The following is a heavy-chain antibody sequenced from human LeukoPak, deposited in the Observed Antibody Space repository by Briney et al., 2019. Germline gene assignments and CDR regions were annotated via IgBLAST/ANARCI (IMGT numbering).Heavy chain of an antibody. CDR1: GYTLTELS. V-gene: IGHV1-24*01. CDR3: ATYLITMVRGVISPPFDY. J-gene: IGHJ4*02. Sequence: ASVKVSCKVSGYTLTELSMHWVRQAPGKGLEWMGGFDPEDGETIYAQKFQGRVTMTEDTSTDTAYMELSSLRSEDTAVYYCATYLITMVRGVISPPFDYWGRGTLVTVSS. D-gene: IGHD3-10*01. CDR2: FDPEDGET.